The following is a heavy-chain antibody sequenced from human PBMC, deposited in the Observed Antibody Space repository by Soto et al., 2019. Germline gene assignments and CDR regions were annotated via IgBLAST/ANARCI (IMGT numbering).Heavy chain of an antibody. J-gene: IGHJ5*02. V-gene: IGHV1-2*02. D-gene: IGHD3-3*01. Sequence: SVKVSCKAFGYTFTGYFMHWVRQAPGQGLEWLGWINPNSGATKYAQKFQGRVTLTRDTSINTAYMEMSMLRSDDTAVYYCARGGGTILAPLPWGQGTLVTVSS. CDR1: GYTFTGYF. CDR3: ARGGGTILAPLP. CDR2: INPNSGAT.